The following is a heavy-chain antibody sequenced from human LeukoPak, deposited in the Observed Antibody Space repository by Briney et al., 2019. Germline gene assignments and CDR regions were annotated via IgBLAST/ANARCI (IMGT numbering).Heavy chain of an antibody. D-gene: IGHD3-3*01. J-gene: IGHJ5*02. CDR3: ARDQSLGGFGVLYTNWFDP. CDR1: GGTFSSYA. V-gene: IGHV1-69*05. CDR2: IIPIFGTA. Sequence: ASVNVSCKASGGTFSSYAISWVRQAAGQGLEWMGGIIPIFGTANYAQKFQGRVTITTDESTSTAYMELSSLRSEDTAVYYCARDQSLGGFGVLYTNWFDPWGQGTLVTVSS.